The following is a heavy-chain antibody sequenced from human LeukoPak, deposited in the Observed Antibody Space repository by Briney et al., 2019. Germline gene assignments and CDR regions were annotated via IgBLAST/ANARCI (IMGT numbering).Heavy chain of an antibody. Sequence: GGSLRLSCAASAGFTFRGYWMHWVRQAPGKGLVWVSRIYPDGRTTNYADSVKGRFTISRDNAEDTMYLQMSSLGVDDTGVYYCARGHHTGMAADFWGQGTLVTVSS. V-gene: IGHV3-74*01. CDR2: IYPDGRTT. D-gene: IGHD3-10*01. CDR1: AGFTFRGYW. CDR3: ARGHHTGMAADF. J-gene: IGHJ4*02.